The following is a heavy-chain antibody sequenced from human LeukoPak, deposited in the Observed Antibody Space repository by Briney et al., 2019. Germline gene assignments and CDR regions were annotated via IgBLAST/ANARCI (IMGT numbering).Heavy chain of an antibody. V-gene: IGHV4-39*07. Sequence: SETLSLTCHVSGGSISSSNYYWGWIRQPPGKGLEWIGNVYYSGSASFNPPLKSRVTTSVDTSKNQFSLKLSSVTAADTAVYYCARAMRITIFKGGFDPWGQGALVTVSS. CDR1: GGSISSSNYY. J-gene: IGHJ5*02. CDR3: ARAMRITIFKGGFDP. D-gene: IGHD3-3*01. CDR2: VYYSGSA.